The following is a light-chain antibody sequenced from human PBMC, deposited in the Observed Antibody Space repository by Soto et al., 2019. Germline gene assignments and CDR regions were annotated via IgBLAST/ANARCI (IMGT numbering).Light chain of an antibody. CDR2: SNN. CDR1: SSNIGSNT. V-gene: IGLV1-44*01. CDR3: AAWDDSLNGVV. J-gene: IGLJ2*01. Sequence: QLVLTQPPSASGTPGQRVTISCSGSSSNIGSNTVNWYQQLPGTAPKLLIHSNNQRPSGVPDRFSGSKSGTSASLAISGLQSEDEVDYYCAAWDDSLNGVVFGGGTKLTVL.